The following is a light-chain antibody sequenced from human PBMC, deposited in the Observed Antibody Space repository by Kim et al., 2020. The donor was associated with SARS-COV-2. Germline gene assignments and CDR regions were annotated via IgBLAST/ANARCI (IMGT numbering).Light chain of an antibody. Sequence: SVHPGETATHSCRSRQSISSNFAWYQQRPGQSPRLLSYGPSTRATGIPARFSGSGSGTEFTLTISSLQSEDVAVYYRQHYDNRVTFGGGTKVDI. J-gene: IGKJ4*01. V-gene: IGKV3-15*01. CDR3: QHYDNRVT. CDR2: GPS. CDR1: QSISSN.